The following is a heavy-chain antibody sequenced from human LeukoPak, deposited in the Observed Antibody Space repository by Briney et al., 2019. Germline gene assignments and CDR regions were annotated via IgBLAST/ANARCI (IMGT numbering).Heavy chain of an antibody. D-gene: IGHD2-2*01. CDR3: ARVRRGDIVVVPAAIRGDAFDI. CDR1: GGSISSYY. V-gene: IGHV4-4*07. CDR2: IYTSGST. Sequence: SETLSLTCTVSGGSISSYYWSWIRQPAGKGLEWIGRIYTSGSTNYNPSLKIRVTMSVDTSKNQFSLKLSSLTAADTAVYYCARVRRGDIVVVPAAIRGDAFDIWGQGTMVTVSX. J-gene: IGHJ3*02.